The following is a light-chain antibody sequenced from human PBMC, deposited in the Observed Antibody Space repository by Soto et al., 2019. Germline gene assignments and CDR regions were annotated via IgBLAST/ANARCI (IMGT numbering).Light chain of an antibody. V-gene: IGLV2-14*01. J-gene: IGLJ3*02. CDR2: GVT. CDR3: SSFASTRTVV. CDR1: ISDVGSYEY. Sequence: QSALTQPASVSGSPGESITISCSGTISDVGSYEYVSWYRQHPGNAPQLIIYGVTYRPSGVSSRFSGSKSGNTASLIISGLQPEDEADDYCSSFASTRTVVFGGGTQLTVL.